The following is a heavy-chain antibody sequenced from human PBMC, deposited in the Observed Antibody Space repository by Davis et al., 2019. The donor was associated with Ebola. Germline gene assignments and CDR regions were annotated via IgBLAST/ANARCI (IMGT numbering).Heavy chain of an antibody. CDR2: SRSKANNYAT. CDR3: ARHDRDCTSSRCYMGALTY. V-gene: IGHV3-73*01. Sequence: PGGSLRLSCAASGSTFSGSAMHWVRQASGKGLEWVGRSRSKANNYATVYAASVKGRFTISRDDSKNTAYLQMNSLKTEDTAVYYCARHDRDCTSSRCYMGALTYWGQGTLVTVSS. D-gene: IGHD2-2*02. J-gene: IGHJ4*02. CDR1: GSTFSGSA.